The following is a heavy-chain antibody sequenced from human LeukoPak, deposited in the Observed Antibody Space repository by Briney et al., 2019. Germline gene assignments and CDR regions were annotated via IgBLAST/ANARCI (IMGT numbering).Heavy chain of an antibody. D-gene: IGHD3-10*01. CDR3: ARGGRYYYGSGSYGNWFDP. CDR1: GGSISGYY. V-gene: IGHV4-59*01. CDR2: IYYSGST. Sequence: SETLSLTCTVSGGSISGYYWSWIRQPPGKGLEWIGYIYYSGSTNYNPSLKSRVTISVDTSKNQFSLKLSSVTAADTAVYYCARGGRYYYGSGSYGNWFDPWGQGTLVTVSS. J-gene: IGHJ5*02.